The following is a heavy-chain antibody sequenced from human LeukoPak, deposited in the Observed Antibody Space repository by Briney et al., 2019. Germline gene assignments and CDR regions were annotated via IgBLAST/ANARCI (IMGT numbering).Heavy chain of an antibody. CDR2: IYYSRST. CDR1: GGSISRGGYY. V-gene: IGHV4-31*03. D-gene: IGHD3-22*01. Sequence: EPSQTLSLTCTVSGGSISRGGYYWSWIRQHPGKGLEWIGYIYYSRSTYYNPPLKSRVTISVDTSKNQFSLKLNSVTAADTAVYYCARGLPYDSSGYYFDGFDHWGQGTLVTVSS. CDR3: ARGLPYDSSGYYFDGFDH. J-gene: IGHJ4*02.